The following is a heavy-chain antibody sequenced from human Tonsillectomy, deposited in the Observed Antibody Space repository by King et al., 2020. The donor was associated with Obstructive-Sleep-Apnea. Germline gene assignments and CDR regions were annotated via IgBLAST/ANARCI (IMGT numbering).Heavy chain of an antibody. CDR3: ARAAIAPYYFDY. CDR1: GYSISSSNW. D-gene: IGHD6-13*01. J-gene: IGHJ4*02. CDR2: FYNGGSA. V-gene: IGHV4-28*03. Sequence: QLQESGPGLVKPSDTLSLTCAVSGYSISSSNWWGWIRQPPGEGLVWIGSFYNGGSANYNPSLQSRVTMSVETPKTQFSLKLTSVTAVDTAVYYCARAAIAPYYFDYWGQGTLVTVSS.